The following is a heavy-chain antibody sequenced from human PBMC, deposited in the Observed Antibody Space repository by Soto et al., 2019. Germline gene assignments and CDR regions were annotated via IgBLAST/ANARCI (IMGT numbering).Heavy chain of an antibody. CDR3: ARLGDYYGSGSYKLNWFDP. V-gene: IGHV4-39*01. J-gene: IGHJ5*02. D-gene: IGHD3-10*01. Sequence: SETLSLTCTVSGGSISSSSYYWGWIRQPPGKGLEWIGSIYYSGSTYYNPSLKSRVTISVDTSKNQFSLKLSSVTAADTAVYYCARLGDYYGSGSYKLNWFDPWGQGTLVTVSS. CDR1: GGSISSSSYY. CDR2: IYYSGST.